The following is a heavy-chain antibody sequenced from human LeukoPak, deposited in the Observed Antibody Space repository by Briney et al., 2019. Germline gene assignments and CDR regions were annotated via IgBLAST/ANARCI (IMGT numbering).Heavy chain of an antibody. J-gene: IGHJ4*02. CDR2: IIPIFGTA. CDR1: GGTFSSYA. V-gene: IGHV1-69*06. D-gene: IGHD6-13*01. CDR3: ARGGGYSSSWYKSPGEY. Sequence: GASVKVSCKASGGTFSSYAISWVRQAPGQGLEWMGGIIPIFGTANYAQKFQGRVTITADKSTSTAYMELSSLRSEDTAVYYCARGGGYSSSWYKSPGEYWGQGTLVTVSS.